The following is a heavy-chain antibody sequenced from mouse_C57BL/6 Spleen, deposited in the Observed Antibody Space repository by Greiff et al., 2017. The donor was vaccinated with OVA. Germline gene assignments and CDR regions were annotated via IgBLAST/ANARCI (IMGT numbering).Heavy chain of an antibody. D-gene: IGHD4-1*01. V-gene: IGHV1-15*01. CDR2: IDPETGGT. CDR3: TRRVAGNGYFDV. CDR1: GYTFTDYE. Sequence: VQLQQSGAELVRPGASVTLSCKASGYTFTDYEMHWVKQTPVHGLEWIGAIDPETGGTAYNQKFKGKAILTADKSSSTAYMELRSLTSEDSAVYYCTRRVAGNGYFDVWGTGTTVTVSS. J-gene: IGHJ1*03.